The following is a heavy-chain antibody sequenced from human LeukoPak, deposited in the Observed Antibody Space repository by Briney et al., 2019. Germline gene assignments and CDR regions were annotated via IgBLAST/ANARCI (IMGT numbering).Heavy chain of an antibody. J-gene: IGHJ4*02. CDR1: GFTFDDYG. D-gene: IGHD2-2*02. CDR3: MGDYCTSTSCSTTF. Sequence: RPGGSLRLSCAASGFTFDDYGMSWVRQAPGKGLEWVSGINWNGGSTGYADSVKGRFTISGDNAKRSLYLQMNSLRAEDTAVYYCMGDYCTSTSCSTTFWGQGTLVTVSS. CDR2: INWNGGST. V-gene: IGHV3-20*04.